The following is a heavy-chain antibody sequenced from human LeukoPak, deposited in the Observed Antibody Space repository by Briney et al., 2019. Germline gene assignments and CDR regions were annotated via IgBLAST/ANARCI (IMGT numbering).Heavy chain of an antibody. CDR2: IYYSGST. V-gene: IGHV4-59*01. J-gene: IGHJ6*03. CDR3: ARSGGSGSYSNYYMDV. CDR1: GGSISSYY. Sequence: PSETLSLTCTVSGGSISSYYWSWIRQPPGKGLEWIGYIYYSGSTNYNPSLKSRVTISVDTSKNQFSLKLSSVTAADTAVYYCARSGGSGSYSNYYMDVWGKGTTVTISS. D-gene: IGHD3-10*01.